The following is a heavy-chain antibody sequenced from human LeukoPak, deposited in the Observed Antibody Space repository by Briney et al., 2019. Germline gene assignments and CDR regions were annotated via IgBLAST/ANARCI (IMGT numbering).Heavy chain of an antibody. V-gene: IGHV4-30-2*01. CDR3: ARRSSSGWFVY. J-gene: IGHJ5*01. Sequence: SETLSLTCAVSGGSISNGGYSWSWIRQPPGKGLEWIGFIYHSGTTHYNPSLKSRLTFSLDKSKNQFSLKLSSVTAADTAVYYCARRSSSGWFVYWGQGTLVTVSS. D-gene: IGHD6-19*01. CDR2: IYHSGTT. CDR1: GGSISNGGYS.